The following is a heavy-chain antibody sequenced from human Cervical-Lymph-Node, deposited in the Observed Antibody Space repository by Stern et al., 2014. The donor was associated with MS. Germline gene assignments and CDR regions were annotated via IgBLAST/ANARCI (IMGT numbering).Heavy chain of an antibody. CDR1: GYAFTNYY. J-gene: IGHJ4*02. CDR2: MNPKSGNA. CDR3: ARVPRPGVHFDY. D-gene: IGHD3-10*01. Sequence: QMQLVQSGAEVRKPGASVKVSCKASGYAFTNYYLHWVRQAPGQGLEWMGWMNPKSGNAVYSQEFQGRVSMTRNTSIGTAYLELGGLTSDDTAVFYCARVPRPGVHFDYWGQGTLVTVTS. V-gene: IGHV1-8*01.